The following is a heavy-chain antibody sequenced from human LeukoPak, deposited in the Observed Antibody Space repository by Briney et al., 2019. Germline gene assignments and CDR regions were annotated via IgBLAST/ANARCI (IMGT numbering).Heavy chain of an antibody. V-gene: IGHV4-39*01. Sequence: SETLSLTCTVSGGSVSSNSYYWGWIRQPPGKGLEWIGSIDYSGNTYYSPSLRSRVTISVDTSKNQFSVKLSSVTAADTAVYYCARPVGGSGNYYPYNWFDPWGQGTLVTVSS. D-gene: IGHD3-10*01. CDR3: ARPVGGSGNYYPYNWFDP. CDR1: GGSVSSNSYY. J-gene: IGHJ5*02. CDR2: IDYSGNT.